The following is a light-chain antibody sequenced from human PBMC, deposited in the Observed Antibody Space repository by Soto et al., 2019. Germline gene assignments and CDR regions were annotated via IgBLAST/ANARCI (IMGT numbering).Light chain of an antibody. V-gene: IGLV1-47*01. CDR3: AAWDGSLPGEV. CDR1: SSNIGSNY. Sequence: QSVLTQPPSASGTPGQRVTISCSGSSSNIGSNYVYWYQQLPGTAPKLLIYRNNQRPSGVPDRFSGSKSGTSASLAISGLRSEDEADYYCAAWDGSLPGEVFGGGTQLTVL. J-gene: IGLJ7*01. CDR2: RNN.